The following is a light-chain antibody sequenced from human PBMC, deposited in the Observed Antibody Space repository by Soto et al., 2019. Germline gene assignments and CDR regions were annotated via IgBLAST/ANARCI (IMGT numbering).Light chain of an antibody. CDR3: QQYNNWLPFT. J-gene: IGKJ3*01. V-gene: IGKV3-15*01. Sequence: EIVMTQSPATLSVSPGERATLSCRASQSVSSNLAWYQQKPGQAPRLLIYGASTRATGIPARFSGSGSGTEFTLTISSLQYQDFEVYYCQQYNNWLPFTFGPGTMVDIK. CDR2: GAS. CDR1: QSVSSN.